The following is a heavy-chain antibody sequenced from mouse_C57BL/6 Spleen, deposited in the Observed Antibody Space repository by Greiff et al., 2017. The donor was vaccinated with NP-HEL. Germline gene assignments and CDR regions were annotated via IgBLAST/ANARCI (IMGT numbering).Heavy chain of an antibody. V-gene: IGHV5-17*01. D-gene: IGHD1-1*01. CDR3: ARPRSNYYGSSYGFAY. J-gene: IGHJ3*01. Sequence: EVKLVESGGGLVKPGGSLKLSCAASGFTFSDYGMHWVRQAPEKGLEWVAYISSGSSTIYYADTVKGRFTISRDNAKNTLFLQMTSLRSEDTAMYYCARPRSNYYGSSYGFAYWGQGTLVTVSA. CDR2: ISSGSSTI. CDR1: GFTFSDYG.